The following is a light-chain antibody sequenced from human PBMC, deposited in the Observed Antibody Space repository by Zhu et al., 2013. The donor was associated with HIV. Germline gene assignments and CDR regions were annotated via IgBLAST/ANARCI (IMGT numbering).Light chain of an antibody. CDR1: QSVSSS. CDR3: QQRGS. V-gene: IGKV3-11*01. Sequence: EIVLTQSPATLSLSPGERATLSCRAGQSVSSSLAWYQQKPGQAPRLLIYDASGRATGIPARFSGRRSGTDFTLTISSLEPEDFAVYYCQQRGSFGQGTKLEIK. J-gene: IGKJ2*01. CDR2: DAS.